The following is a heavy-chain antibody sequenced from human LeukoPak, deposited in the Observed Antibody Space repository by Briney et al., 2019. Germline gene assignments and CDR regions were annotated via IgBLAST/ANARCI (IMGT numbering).Heavy chain of an antibody. D-gene: IGHD3-10*01. CDR3: ARARGELLFSYFDY. Sequence: GGSLRLSCAASGFTFSSDWMSWVRQAPGKGLEWVANIKLDGSEKYYVDSVKGRFTISRDNAKNTLYLQMNSLRAEDTAVYYCARARGELLFSYFDYWGQGTLVTVSS. CDR2: IKLDGSEK. V-gene: IGHV3-7*01. J-gene: IGHJ4*02. CDR1: GFTFSSDW.